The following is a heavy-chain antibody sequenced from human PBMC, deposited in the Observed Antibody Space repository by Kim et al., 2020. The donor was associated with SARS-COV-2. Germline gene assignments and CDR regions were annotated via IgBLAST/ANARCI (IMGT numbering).Heavy chain of an antibody. V-gene: IGHV1-69*01. J-gene: IGHJ4*02. D-gene: IGHD3-10*01. Sequence: AQKFQGRVTITADESTSTAYMELSSLRSEDTAVYYCARDRGSGTTYLFDYWGQGTLVTVSS. CDR3: ARDRGSGTTYLFDY.